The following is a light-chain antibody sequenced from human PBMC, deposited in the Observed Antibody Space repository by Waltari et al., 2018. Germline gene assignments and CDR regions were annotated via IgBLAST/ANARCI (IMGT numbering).Light chain of an antibody. CDR3: QTGGHGTWV. J-gene: IGLJ3*02. V-gene: IGLV4-69*01. CDR2: VNSDGSH. CDR1: SGHTSNV. Sequence: QLVLTQSPSASASLGASVRLTCTLSSGHTSNVIAWHQQQPEKGPRYLMTVNSDGSHTKGDEIPDRFAGSSSGAERYLTISSLQAEDEAGYYCQTGGHGTWVFGGGTKLTVL.